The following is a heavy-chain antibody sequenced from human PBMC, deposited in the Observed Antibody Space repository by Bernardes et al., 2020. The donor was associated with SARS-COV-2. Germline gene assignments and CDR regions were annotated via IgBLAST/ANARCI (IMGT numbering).Heavy chain of an antibody. Sequence: GGSLRLSCAASGFTFSSYWMSWVRQAPGKGLEWVANIKQDGSEKYYVDSVKGRFTISRDNAKNSLYLQMNSLRAEDTAVYYCARDRFGVVLNYYYYYGMDVWGQGTTVTVSS. CDR3: ARDRFGVVLNYYYYYGMDV. CDR2: IKQDGSEK. V-gene: IGHV3-7*01. CDR1: GFTFSSYW. J-gene: IGHJ6*02. D-gene: IGHD3-3*01.